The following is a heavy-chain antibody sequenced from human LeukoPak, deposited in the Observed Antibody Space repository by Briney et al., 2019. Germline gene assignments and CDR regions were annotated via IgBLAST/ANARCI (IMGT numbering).Heavy chain of an antibody. CDR3: ARSEVQTYYDILTGYYPPYDAFDI. V-gene: IGHV1-46*01. D-gene: IGHD3-9*01. J-gene: IGHJ3*02. Sequence: ASVKVSCKASGYGFTDKYMHWVRQAHGQGLEWVGIINPSGGSTSYAQKFQGRVTMTRDMSTSTVYMEPSSLRSEDTAVYYCARSEVQTYYDILTGYYPPYDAFDIWGQGTMVTVSS. CDR1: GYGFTDKY. CDR2: INPSGGST.